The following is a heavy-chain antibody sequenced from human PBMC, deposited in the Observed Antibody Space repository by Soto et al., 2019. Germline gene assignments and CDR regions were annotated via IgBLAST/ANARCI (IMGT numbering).Heavy chain of an antibody. J-gene: IGHJ4*02. CDR3: AGDRSGIRGFDY. V-gene: IGHV3-30-3*01. CDR2: ISYDGANI. Sequence: QVQLVESGGGVIQPGRSLRLSCAASGFSFGAYAMFWVRQAPGKGLEWVAVISYDGANIYYADSVKGRFTISRDNSKNTLYVQMNSLRTEDTAIYYCAGDRSGIRGFDYWGQGTLVTVSS. D-gene: IGHD3-10*01. CDR1: GFSFGAYA.